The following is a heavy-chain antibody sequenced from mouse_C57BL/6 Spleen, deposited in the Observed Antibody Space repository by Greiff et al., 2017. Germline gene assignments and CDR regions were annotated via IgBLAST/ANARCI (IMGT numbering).Heavy chain of an antibody. CDR1: GYTFTDYE. Sequence: VQLQQSGAELVRPGASVTLSCKASGYTFTDYEMHWVKQTPVHGLEWIGAIDPETGGTAYNQKFKGKVILSADKSSSTAYMELRSLTSEDSAVYYCSTVVATNYGGQGTTLTVSS. CDR3: STVVATNY. D-gene: IGHD1-1*01. CDR2: IDPETGGT. J-gene: IGHJ2*01. V-gene: IGHV1-15*01.